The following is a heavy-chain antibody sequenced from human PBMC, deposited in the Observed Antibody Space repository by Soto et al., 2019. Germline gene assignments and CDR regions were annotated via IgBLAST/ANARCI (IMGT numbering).Heavy chain of an antibody. V-gene: IGHV4-30-2*01. CDR2: IYHSGST. CDR3: ARNEYYFDY. Sequence: PSETLSLTCAVSGGSISSGGYSWSWIRQPPGKGLEWIGYIYHSGSTYYNPSLKSRVTISVDRSKNQFSLKLSSVTAADTAVYYCARNEYYFDYWGQGTLVTVSS. D-gene: IGHD1-1*01. CDR1: GGSISSGGYS. J-gene: IGHJ4*02.